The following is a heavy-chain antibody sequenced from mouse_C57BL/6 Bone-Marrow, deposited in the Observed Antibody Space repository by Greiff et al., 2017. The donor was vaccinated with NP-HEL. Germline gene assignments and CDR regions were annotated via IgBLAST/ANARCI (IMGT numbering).Heavy chain of an antibody. Sequence: VMLVESGPGLVAPSQSLSITCTASGFSLTSYAISWVRQPPGKGLEWLGVIWTGGGTNYNSALKSRLSISKDNSKSQVFLKMNSLQTDDTARYYCARMDRGGGYDWYFDVWGTGTTVTVSS. CDR1: GFSLTSYA. CDR2: IWTGGGT. CDR3: ARMDRGGGYDWYFDV. J-gene: IGHJ1*03. D-gene: IGHD2-2*01. V-gene: IGHV2-9-1*01.